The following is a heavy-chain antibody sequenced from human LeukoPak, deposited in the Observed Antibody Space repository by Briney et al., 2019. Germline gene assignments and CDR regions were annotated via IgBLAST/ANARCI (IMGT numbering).Heavy chain of an antibody. Sequence: SETLSLTCTVSGGSISGYYWSWIRQPPGKGLEWIGYIYYSGSTNYNPSLKSRVTISVDTSKNQFSLKLSSVTAADTAVYYCARRPSSGVFDYWGQGTLVTVSS. D-gene: IGHD3-22*01. CDR1: GGSISGYY. CDR2: IYYSGST. CDR3: ARRPSSGVFDY. J-gene: IGHJ4*02. V-gene: IGHV4-59*08.